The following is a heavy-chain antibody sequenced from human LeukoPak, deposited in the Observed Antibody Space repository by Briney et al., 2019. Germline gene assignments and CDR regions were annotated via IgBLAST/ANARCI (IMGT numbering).Heavy chain of an antibody. CDR2: IYYSGST. Sequence: SETLSLTCTVSGGSISSYYWSWIRQPPGKGLEWIGYIYYSGSTNYNPSLKSRVTISVDTSKNQLSLKLSSVTAADTAVYYCARDQFGEEDYWGQGTLVTVSS. CDR1: GGSISSYY. D-gene: IGHD3-10*01. J-gene: IGHJ4*02. V-gene: IGHV4-59*01. CDR3: ARDQFGEEDY.